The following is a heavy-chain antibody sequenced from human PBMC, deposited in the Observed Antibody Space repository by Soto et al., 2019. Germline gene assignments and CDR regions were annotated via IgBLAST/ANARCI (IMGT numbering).Heavy chain of an antibody. V-gene: IGHV3-7*03. CDR2: IKQDGSAK. J-gene: IGHJ4*02. D-gene: IGHD5-18*01. CDR1: GFTFWGDW. CDR3: AKDLEYSYDKFDY. Sequence: GGSLRLSCVASGFTFWGDWMSWVRQAPGKGLEWVANIKQDGSAKQYLDSVRGRFTISRDNSKNSVYLQMNSLRAEDTAVYYCAKDLEYSYDKFDYWGQGTLVTVSS.